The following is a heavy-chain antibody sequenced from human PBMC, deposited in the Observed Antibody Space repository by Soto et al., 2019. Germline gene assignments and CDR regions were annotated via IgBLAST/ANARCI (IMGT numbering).Heavy chain of an antibody. J-gene: IGHJ6*02. D-gene: IGHD6-13*01. CDR1: GFIFSRYD. CDR2: ISFDGSNK. V-gene: IGHV3-30*18. Sequence: SLRLSCTSSGFIFSRYDMHWVRQAPGRGLQWVAVISFDGSNKYYTDSVKGRFTISRDNSKNKVYLEMNRLRAEDTAVYYCAKPTVAAGYYAMDVWGQGTTVTVSS. CDR3: AKPTVAAGYYAMDV.